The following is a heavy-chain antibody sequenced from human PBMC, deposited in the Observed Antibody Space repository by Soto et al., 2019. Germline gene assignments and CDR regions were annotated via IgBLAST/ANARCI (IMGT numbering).Heavy chain of an antibody. Sequence: ETLSLTCTVSGGSISSYYWSWIRQPPGKGLEWIGYIYYSGSTNYNPSLKSRVTISVDTSKNQFSLKLSSVTAADTAVYFCXXXGXXGSSSCFDYWGQGTLVTVSS. J-gene: IGHJ4*02. CDR1: GGSISSYY. CDR2: IYYSGST. D-gene: IGHD6-13*01. V-gene: IGHV4-59*12. CDR3: XXXGXXGSSSCFDY.